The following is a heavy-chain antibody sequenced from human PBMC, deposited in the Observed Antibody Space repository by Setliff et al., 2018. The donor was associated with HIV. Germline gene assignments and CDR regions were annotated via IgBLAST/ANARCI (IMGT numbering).Heavy chain of an antibody. CDR2: IFYTGST. CDR1: GGSISSYY. Sequence: SETLSLTCTVSGGSISSYYWTWLRQFPGKGLEWIGFIFYTGSTTYNPSLNSRVTISVDTSKNQFSLKLTSVTAADTAVYYCARHYGAVKSVVTVVAKYFPHWGQGTLVTVS. V-gene: IGHV4-59*08. CDR3: ARHYGAVKSVVTVVAKYFPH. D-gene: IGHD2-21*02. J-gene: IGHJ1*01.